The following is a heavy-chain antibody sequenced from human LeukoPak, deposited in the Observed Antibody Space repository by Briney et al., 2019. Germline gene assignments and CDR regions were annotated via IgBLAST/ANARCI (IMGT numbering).Heavy chain of an antibody. D-gene: IGHD3-10*01. V-gene: IGHV4-59*08. J-gene: IGHJ3*02. CDR2: IYYSGST. CDR1: GGSISSYY. CDR3: AVYYYGSGSHPLDAFDI. Sequence: SETLSLTCTVSGGSISSYYWSWIRQPPGKGLEWIGHIYYSGSTNYNPSLKSRVTISVDTSKNQFSLKLSSVTAADTAVYYCAVYYYGSGSHPLDAFDIWGQGTMVTVSS.